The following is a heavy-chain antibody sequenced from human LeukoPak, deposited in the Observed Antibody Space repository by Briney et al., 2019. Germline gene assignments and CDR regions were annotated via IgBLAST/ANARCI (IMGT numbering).Heavy chain of an antibody. Sequence: SETLSLTCTVSGGSISSYYWSWIRQPAGKGLERIGRIYTSGSTNYNPSLKSRVTMSVDTSKNQFSLKLSSVTAADTAVYYCARDTNGYSYGYGPSDAFDIWGQGTMVTVSS. CDR3: ARDTNGYSYGYGPSDAFDI. V-gene: IGHV4-4*07. CDR2: IYTSGST. J-gene: IGHJ3*02. CDR1: GGSISSYY. D-gene: IGHD5-18*01.